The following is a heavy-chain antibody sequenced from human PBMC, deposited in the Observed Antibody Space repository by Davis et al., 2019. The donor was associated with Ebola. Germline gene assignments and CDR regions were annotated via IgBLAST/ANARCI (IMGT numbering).Heavy chain of an antibody. D-gene: IGHD4-17*01. V-gene: IGHV4-4*02. J-gene: IGHJ5*02. CDR1: GGSISSSNW. CDR3: ARHEATVTTSWFDP. Sequence: MPSETLSLTCAVSGGSISSSNWWSWVRQPPGKGLEWTGEIYHSGSTNYNPSLKIRVTISVDTSKNQFSLKLSSVTAADTAVYYCARHEATVTTSWFDPWGQGTLVTVSS. CDR2: IYHSGST.